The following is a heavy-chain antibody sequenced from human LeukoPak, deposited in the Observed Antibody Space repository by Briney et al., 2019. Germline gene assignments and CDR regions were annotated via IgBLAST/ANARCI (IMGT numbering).Heavy chain of an antibody. Sequence: GGSLRLSCAASGFTFGSYAMSWVRQAPGKGLEWVSAITDTGGNTYYADSVKGRFTISRDNSKNTLFLQMNSLGAEDTAVYYCVNPYYYDSNGYLSEFDYWGQGTLVTVSS. V-gene: IGHV3-23*01. CDR2: ITDTGGNT. CDR1: GFTFGSYA. CDR3: VNPYYYDSNGYLSEFDY. J-gene: IGHJ4*02. D-gene: IGHD3-22*01.